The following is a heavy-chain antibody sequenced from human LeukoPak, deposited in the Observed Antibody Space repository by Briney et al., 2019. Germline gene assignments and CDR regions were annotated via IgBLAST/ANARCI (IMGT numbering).Heavy chain of an antibody. CDR2: IYYSGST. V-gene: IGHV4-31*03. Sequence: SETLSLTCTVSGGSISSGGYYWSWLRQHPGTGLEWIGYIYYSGSTYYNPSLKSRVTISVDTSKNQFSLKLSSVTAADTAVYYCARFVVLRYFDWLSRVDGPYYFDYWGQGTLVTVSS. J-gene: IGHJ4*02. D-gene: IGHD3-9*01. CDR1: GGSISSGGYY. CDR3: ARFVVLRYFDWLSRVDGPYYFDY.